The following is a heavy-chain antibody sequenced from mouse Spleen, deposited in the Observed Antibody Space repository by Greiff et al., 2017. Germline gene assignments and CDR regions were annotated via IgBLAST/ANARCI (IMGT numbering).Heavy chain of an antibody. V-gene: IGHV1-82*01. Sequence: QVQLKESGPELVKPGASVKISCKASGYAFSSSWMNSVKQRPGKGLEWIGRIYPGDGDTNYNGKFKGKATLTADKSSSTAYMQLSSLTSEDSAVYFCADGYLAWFAYWGQGTLVTVSA. J-gene: IGHJ3*01. CDR3: ADGYLAWFAY. CDR1: GYAFSSSW. CDR2: IYPGDGDT. D-gene: IGHD2-3*01.